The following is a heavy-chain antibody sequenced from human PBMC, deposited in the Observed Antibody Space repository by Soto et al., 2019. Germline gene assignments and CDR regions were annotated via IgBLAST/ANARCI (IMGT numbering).Heavy chain of an antibody. J-gene: IGHJ4*02. CDR2: FDPEDGET. D-gene: IGHD5-18*01. V-gene: IGHV1-24*01. Sequence: ASVKVSCKVSGYTLTELSMHWVRQAPGKGLEWMGGFDPEDGETIYAQKFQGRVTMTADTSTDTAYMELSSLRSEDTAVYYCAREPDTPAQYYFDYWGQGTLVTVSS. CDR3: AREPDTPAQYYFDY. CDR1: GYTLTELS.